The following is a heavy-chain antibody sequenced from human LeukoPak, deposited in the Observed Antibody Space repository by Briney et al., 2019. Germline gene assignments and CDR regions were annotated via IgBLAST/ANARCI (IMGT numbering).Heavy chain of an antibody. Sequence: PSETLSLTCTVSGGSISSGDYYWSWIRQPPGKGLEWIGHIYYSGSTYYNPSLKSRVTISVDTSKNQFSLRLSSVTAADTAVYYCAREKRGSDYWGQGTLVTVSS. CDR1: GGSISSGDYY. D-gene: IGHD3-10*01. V-gene: IGHV4-30-4*01. J-gene: IGHJ4*02. CDR3: AREKRGSDY. CDR2: IYYSGST.